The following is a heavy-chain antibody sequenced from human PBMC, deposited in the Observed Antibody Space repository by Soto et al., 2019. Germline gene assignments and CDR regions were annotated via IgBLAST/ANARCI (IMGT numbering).Heavy chain of an antibody. CDR1: GGSISSGGYY. CDR3: ARDPMRYPTYFDY. CDR2: IYHSGTT. V-gene: IGHV4-31*03. J-gene: IGHJ4*02. D-gene: IGHD1-1*01. Sequence: QVQLQESGPGLVRPSQTLSLTCTVSGGSISSGGYYWSWVRQHPVKGLEWIGYIYHSGTTYYNPSLKSRVIISVDTSKNQFSLKLSSVTAADTAVYYCARDPMRYPTYFDYWGRGTLVTVSS.